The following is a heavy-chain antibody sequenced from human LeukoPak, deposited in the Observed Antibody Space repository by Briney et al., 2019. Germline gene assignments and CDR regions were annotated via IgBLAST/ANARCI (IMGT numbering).Heavy chain of an antibody. V-gene: IGHV1-46*01. CDR3: AREDVVLVDAVRYYYYGMDV. D-gene: IGHD2-8*01. J-gene: IGHJ6*02. Sequence: ASVKLSCKASGYNFISYYMHWVRQAPGQGLEWMGIINPSGGSTSYAQKFQDRVTMTGDTSTSTVYMELSSLKSEDTAVYYCAREDVVLVDAVRYYYYGMDVWGQGTTVTVSS. CDR1: GYNFISYY. CDR2: INPSGGST.